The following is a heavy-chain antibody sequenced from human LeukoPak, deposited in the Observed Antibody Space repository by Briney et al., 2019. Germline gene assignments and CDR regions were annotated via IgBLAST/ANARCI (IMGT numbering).Heavy chain of an antibody. CDR3: ATGQTTPVLVDTLHF. J-gene: IGHJ1*01. CDR2: FDPDNAER. D-gene: IGHD3-3*01. CDR1: ESTVTEFS. Sequence: ASVKVSCTVSESTVTEFSIHWVRQAPGKELEWMGGFDPDNAERVFARKFQGRVTMTEDTSTNTAYMELTSLGSEDTAVYYCATGQTTPVLVDTLHFWGQGTRVTVSS. V-gene: IGHV1-24*01.